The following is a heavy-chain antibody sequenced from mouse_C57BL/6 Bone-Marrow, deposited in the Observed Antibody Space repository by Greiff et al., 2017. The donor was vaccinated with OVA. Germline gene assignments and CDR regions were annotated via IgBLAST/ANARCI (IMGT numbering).Heavy chain of an antibody. D-gene: IGHD2-5*01. V-gene: IGHV1-72*01. CDR2: IDPKSGGT. Sequence: QVQLQQPGAELVKPGASVKLSCKASGYTFTSYWMHWVKQRPGRGLEWIGRIDPKSGGTKNKEKFKSKATLTVDNTSNTDYIHLNSLTSEDAAVYYWARTPSYYSNYGGFAYWGQGTLVTFSA. J-gene: IGHJ3*01. CDR1: GYTFTSYW. CDR3: ARTPSYYSNYGGFAY.